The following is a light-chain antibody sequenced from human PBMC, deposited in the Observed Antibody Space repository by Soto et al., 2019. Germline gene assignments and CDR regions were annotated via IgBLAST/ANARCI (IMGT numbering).Light chain of an antibody. CDR3: QSYDTSLSASV. CDR1: RSNIGAGYA. CDR2: DNT. V-gene: IGLV1-40*01. Sequence: QPVLTQPPSVSGAPGQRVTISCTGSRSNIGAGYAVHWYQQLPGTAPKLLIYDNTKRPSGVPDRFSASESGTSASRAITGLQSEDEADYYCQSYDTSLSASVFGGGTKLTVL. J-gene: IGLJ2*01.